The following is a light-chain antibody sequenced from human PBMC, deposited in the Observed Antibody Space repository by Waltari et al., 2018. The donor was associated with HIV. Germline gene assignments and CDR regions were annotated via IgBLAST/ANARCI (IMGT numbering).Light chain of an antibody. V-gene: IGLV2-11*01. Sequence: QSALTQPHSVSGSPGQSLTISCTGTSSYVDTFVSWYQQHPGKPPQVIIYNVNNRPSGVPDRFSGSKSGNTAFLTISGLQAEDEAEYHCCSHAGNFIFAFGTGTKVTVL. CDR1: SSYVDTF. CDR3: CSHAGNFIFA. J-gene: IGLJ1*01. CDR2: NVN.